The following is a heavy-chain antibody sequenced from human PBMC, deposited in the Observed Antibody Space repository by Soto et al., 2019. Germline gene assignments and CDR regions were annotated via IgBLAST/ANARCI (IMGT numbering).Heavy chain of an antibody. CDR3: ARDGPYYYASRMDV. D-gene: IGHD3-10*01. CDR2: LHSGGDT. V-gene: IGHV3-53*04. Sequence: EVQLVESGGGLVQPGGSLRLSCAASGIPVSSNYMTWVRQAPGKGLEWVSVLHSGGDTYYANSVKGRFTISRHDSTNTLFHQMNSLTAEDTAVYYCARDGPYYYASRMDVWGQGTTVTVSS. J-gene: IGHJ6*02. CDR1: GIPVSSNY.